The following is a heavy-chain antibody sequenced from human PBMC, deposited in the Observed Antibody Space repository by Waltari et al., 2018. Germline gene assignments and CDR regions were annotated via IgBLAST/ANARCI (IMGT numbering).Heavy chain of an antibody. Sequence: QVQLQESGPGLVKPSETLSLTCAVSGYSISSGYYWGWIRQPPGKGLEWIGSIYHSGITYYTPSLKSRVTISVDTSKNQFSLKLSSVTAADTAVYYCASGEYYDYIWGSYNFDYWGQGTLVTVSS. V-gene: IGHV4-38-2*01. CDR2: IYHSGIT. J-gene: IGHJ4*02. CDR1: GYSISSGYY. D-gene: IGHD3-16*01. CDR3: ASGEYYDYIWGSYNFDY.